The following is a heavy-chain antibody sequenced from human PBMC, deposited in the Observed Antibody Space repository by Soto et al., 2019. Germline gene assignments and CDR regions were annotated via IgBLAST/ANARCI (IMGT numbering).Heavy chain of an antibody. V-gene: IGHV3-74*01. Sequence: EVQLVESGGGLVQPGGSLRLSCAGSGFTFSNYWMHWVRQAPGKGLEWVSRIDHDGPTDYADSVRGRFTISRDNAENTLYLQMNSLRTEDTAVYYCVRDSHGDYWGKGTLVTVSS. CDR3: VRDSHGDY. J-gene: IGHJ4*02. CDR2: IDHDGPT. CDR1: GFTFSNYW.